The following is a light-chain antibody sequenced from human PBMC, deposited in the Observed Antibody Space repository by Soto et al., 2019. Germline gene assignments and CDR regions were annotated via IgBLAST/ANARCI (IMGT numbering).Light chain of an antibody. CDR3: LLSYTGGLYV. CDR1: TGPVTNGHF. V-gene: IGLV7-46*01. J-gene: IGLJ1*01. Sequence: QAVVTQEPSLTVSPGGTVNLTCGSSTGPVTNGHFPYWFQQKPGQAPRPLIYDTDNKHSWPPARFSASLLGDKAALTLSGAVHEGEAYGCGLLSYTGGLYVFGPGTKVTVL. CDR2: DTD.